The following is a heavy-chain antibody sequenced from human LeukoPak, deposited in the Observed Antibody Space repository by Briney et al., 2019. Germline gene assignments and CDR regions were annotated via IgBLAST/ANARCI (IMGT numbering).Heavy chain of an antibody. J-gene: IGHJ3*02. CDR2: ISYDGGNK. CDR1: GFTFSSYA. Sequence: GGSLRLSCAASGFTFSSYAMHWVRQAPGKGLEWVAVISYDGGNKYYADSVKGRFTISRDNSKNTLYLQMNSLRAEDTAVYYCARAPLYGSGSYFAYAEGAFDIWGQGTMVTVSS. D-gene: IGHD3-10*01. CDR3: ARAPLYGSGSYFAYAEGAFDI. V-gene: IGHV3-30-3*01.